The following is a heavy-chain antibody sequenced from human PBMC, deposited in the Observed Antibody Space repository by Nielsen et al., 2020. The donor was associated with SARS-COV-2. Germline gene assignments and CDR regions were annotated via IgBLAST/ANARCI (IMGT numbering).Heavy chain of an antibody. CDR2: ISYDGSNK. D-gene: IGHD5-24*01. V-gene: IGHV3-30*19. CDR1: GFTFSSYG. CDR3: ARTDGYNSYYDY. Sequence: GGSLRLSCAASGFTFSSYGMHWVRQAPGKGLEWVAVISYDGSNKYYADSVKGRFTISRDNSKNTLYLQMNSLRAEDTAVYYCARTDGYNSYYDYWGQGTLVTVSS. J-gene: IGHJ4*02.